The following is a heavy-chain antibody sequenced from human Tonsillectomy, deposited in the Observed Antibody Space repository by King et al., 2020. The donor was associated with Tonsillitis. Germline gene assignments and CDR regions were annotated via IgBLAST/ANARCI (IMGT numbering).Heavy chain of an antibody. CDR3: AGAGERWWLSGGRAHDY. Sequence: QLQESGPGLVKPSETLSLTCTVSGYSISSGYYWGWIRQPPGKGLGWIGSIYHSGSTYYNPSLKSRVTISVDTSKNQFSLKLSSVTAAETAVYYCAGAGERWWLSGGRAHDYWGQGPLVPVSS. CDR2: IYHSGST. CDR1: GYSISSGYY. V-gene: IGHV4-38-2*02. D-gene: IGHD2-15*01. J-gene: IGHJ4*02.